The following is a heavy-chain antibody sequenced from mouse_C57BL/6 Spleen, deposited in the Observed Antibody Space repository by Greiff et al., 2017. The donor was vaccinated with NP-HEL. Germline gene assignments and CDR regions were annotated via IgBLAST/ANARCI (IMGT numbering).Heavy chain of an antibody. CDR2: IDPSDSYT. V-gene: IGHV1-59*01. Sequence: VQLQQSGAELVRPGTSVKLSCKASGYTFTSYWMHWVKQRPGQGLEWIGVIDPSDSYTNYNQKFKGKATLTVDTSSSTAYMQLSSLTSEDSAVYYCARGEAYGGYWGQGTTLTVSS. CDR3: ARGEAYGGY. D-gene: IGHD1-1*02. CDR1: GYTFTSYW. J-gene: IGHJ2*01.